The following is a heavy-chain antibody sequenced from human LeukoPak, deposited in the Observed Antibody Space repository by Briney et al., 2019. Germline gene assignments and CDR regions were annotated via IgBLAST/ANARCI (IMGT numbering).Heavy chain of an antibody. CDR3: ARVVLTLGTVTTAFDI. CDR1: GGSLSGYY. CDR2: INHSGST. Sequence: SETLSLTCAVYGGSLSGYYWSWIRQPPGKGLEWIGEINHSGSTNYNPSLKSRVTISVDTSKNQCSLKLSSVTAADTAVYYCARVVLTLGTVTTAFDIWGQGTMVTVSS. J-gene: IGHJ3*02. V-gene: IGHV4-34*01. D-gene: IGHD4-17*01.